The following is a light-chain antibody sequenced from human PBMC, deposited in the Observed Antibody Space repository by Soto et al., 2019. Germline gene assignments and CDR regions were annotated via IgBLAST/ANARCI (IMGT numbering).Light chain of an antibody. CDR2: DVN. CDR3: SSCTTSRSYV. Sequence: QSALTQPASVSGSPGQSITISCTGTSSDVGAFNYVSWYQQHPGKAPKLMVYDVNNRPSGVSNRFSGSKSGNTASLTISGLQAEDEADYYCSSCTTSRSYVFGGGTQLTVL. CDR1: SSDVGAFNY. J-gene: IGLJ7*01. V-gene: IGLV2-14*01.